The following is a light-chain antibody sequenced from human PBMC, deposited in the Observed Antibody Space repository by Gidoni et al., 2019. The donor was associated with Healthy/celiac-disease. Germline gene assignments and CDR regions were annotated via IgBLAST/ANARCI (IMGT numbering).Light chain of an antibody. CDR2: AES. V-gene: IGKV1-39*01. J-gene: IGKJ2*01. CDR1: QSISSY. CDR3: QQSYSTPGHT. Sequence: DIQMTQSPSSLSASVGDRVTITCRASQSISSYLNWYQQKPGKAPKLLIYAESSLQSGVPSRFSGSGSGTDFTLTISSLQPEDFATYYCQQSYSTPGHTFGQGTKLEIK.